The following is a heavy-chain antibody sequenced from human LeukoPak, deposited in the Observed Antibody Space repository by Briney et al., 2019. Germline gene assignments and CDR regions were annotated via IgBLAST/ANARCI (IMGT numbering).Heavy chain of an antibody. CDR2: IYYSGST. J-gene: IGHJ6*03. Sequence: SETLSLTCTVSGGSISSSSYYWGWIRQPPGKGLEWIGSIYYSGSTYYYPSLKSRVTIYIDTSKNQFSLKLSSVTAADTAVYYCASSSSYYYYYMDVWGKGTTVTVSS. CDR1: GGSISSSSYY. CDR3: ASSSSYYYYYMDV. D-gene: IGHD6-6*01. V-gene: IGHV4-39*01.